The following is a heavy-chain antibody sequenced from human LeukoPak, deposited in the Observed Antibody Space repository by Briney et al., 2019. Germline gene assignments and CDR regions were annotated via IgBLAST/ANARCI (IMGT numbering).Heavy chain of an antibody. Sequence: GGSLRLSCAASGFTFSNYAMSWVRQAPGKGLEWVSAISGSGGSTYYADSVKGRFTISRDNSKNTLYLQMNSLRAEDTAVYYCAKYGRTVTTSNWFDPWGQGTLVTVSS. CDR2: ISGSGGST. CDR3: AKYGRTVTTSNWFDP. CDR1: GFTFSNYA. J-gene: IGHJ5*02. D-gene: IGHD4-17*01. V-gene: IGHV3-23*01.